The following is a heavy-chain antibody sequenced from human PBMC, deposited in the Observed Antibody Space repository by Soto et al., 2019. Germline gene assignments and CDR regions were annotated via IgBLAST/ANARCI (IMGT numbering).Heavy chain of an antibody. CDR1: GGSISSGDYS. CDR2: IYYSGST. J-gene: IGHJ4*02. CDR3: AREVGATSATPSDFDY. Sequence: PSETLYLTCTVSGGSISSGDYSWSWIRQPPGKGLEWIGYIYYSGSTYYNPSLKSRVTISVDTSKNQFSLQLSSVTAADTAVYYCAREVGATSATPSDFDYWGKGTLVTVSS. V-gene: IGHV4-30-4*01. D-gene: IGHD1-26*01.